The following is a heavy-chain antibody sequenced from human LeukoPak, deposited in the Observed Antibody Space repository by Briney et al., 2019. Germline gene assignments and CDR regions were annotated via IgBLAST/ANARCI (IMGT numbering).Heavy chain of an antibody. CDR1: GGSFSGYY. Sequence: PPETLSLTCAVYGGSFSGYYWSWIRQPPGKGLEWIGEINHSGSTNYNPSLKSRVTISVDTSKNQFSLKLSSVTAADTAVYYCAREDFYCSSTSCYGLSLDVWGQGTTVTVSS. CDR2: INHSGST. CDR3: AREDFYCSSTSCYGLSLDV. J-gene: IGHJ6*02. D-gene: IGHD2-2*01. V-gene: IGHV4-34*01.